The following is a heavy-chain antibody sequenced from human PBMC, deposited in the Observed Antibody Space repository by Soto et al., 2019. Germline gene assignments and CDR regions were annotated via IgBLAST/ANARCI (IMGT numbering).Heavy chain of an antibody. V-gene: IGHV4-4*02. CDR1: GGSISTNTW. D-gene: IGHD3-10*01. CDR2: IYHSGTT. Sequence: QVQLQESGPGLVKPSGTLSLTCAVSGGSISTNTWWSWVRQSPEKGLEWIGEIYHSGTTNYNPSPQSRVTISVGKSKNPFSLNPTSVTAADTAMYFCAGRQDYYYSGRSPHWGQGTLVTVSS. CDR3: AGRQDYYYSGRSPH. J-gene: IGHJ4*03.